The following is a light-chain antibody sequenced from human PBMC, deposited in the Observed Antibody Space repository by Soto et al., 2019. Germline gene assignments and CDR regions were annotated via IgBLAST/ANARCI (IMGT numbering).Light chain of an antibody. Sequence: DIQMTQAPASVSASVGDRVTITCRASQGISHWLAWYQQKPGNAPKPLIYEASSLERGVPARFSGSGSGTDFTLTISSLQPEDFATYYCQQANSFPWTFDQGTKV. CDR2: EAS. CDR1: QGISHW. J-gene: IGKJ1*01. CDR3: QQANSFPWT. V-gene: IGKV1-12*02.